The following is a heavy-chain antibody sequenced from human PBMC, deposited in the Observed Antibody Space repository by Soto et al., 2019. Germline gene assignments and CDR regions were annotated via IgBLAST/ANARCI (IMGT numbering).Heavy chain of an antibody. V-gene: IGHV3-30*18. J-gene: IGHJ6*02. CDR2: ISYDGNNK. CDR3: AKEEYGYYYYGMDV. D-gene: IGHD4-17*01. CDR1: GFTFSSSG. Sequence: QVQLVESGGGVVQPGRSLSLSCAASGFTFSSSGIHWVRQAPGKGLEWVAVISYDGNNKYYADSVKGRFTISRDNSKNTLYLQMNSLRAEDTAVYYCAKEEYGYYYYGMDVWGQGTTVTVSS.